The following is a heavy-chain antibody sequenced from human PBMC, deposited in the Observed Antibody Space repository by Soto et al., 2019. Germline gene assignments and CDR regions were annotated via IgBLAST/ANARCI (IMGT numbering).Heavy chain of an antibody. D-gene: IGHD6-6*01. Sequence: SETLSLTCAVYGGSLSGYYWSWIRQPPGKGLEWIGGINHSGSTNYNPSLKSRVTISVDTSKNQFSLKLSSVTAADTAVYYCARVIPGIAARRPYYFDYWGQGTLVTVS. CDR2: INHSGST. CDR3: ARVIPGIAARRPYYFDY. V-gene: IGHV4-34*01. J-gene: IGHJ4*02. CDR1: GGSLSGYY.